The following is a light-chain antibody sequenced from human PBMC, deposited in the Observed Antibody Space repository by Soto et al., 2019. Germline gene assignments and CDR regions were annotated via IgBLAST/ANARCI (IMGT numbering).Light chain of an antibody. V-gene: IGLV2-11*01. Sequence: QSVLTQPASVSGSPGQSITVSCTGTSSDVGGHNYVSWYQHHPGKAPKLMIYDVSERPSGVPDRFSGSKSGNTASLTISGLQAEDEADYYCCSYAGTFYVFGTGTKLTVL. CDR1: SSDVGGHNY. CDR3: CSYAGTFYV. CDR2: DVS. J-gene: IGLJ1*01.